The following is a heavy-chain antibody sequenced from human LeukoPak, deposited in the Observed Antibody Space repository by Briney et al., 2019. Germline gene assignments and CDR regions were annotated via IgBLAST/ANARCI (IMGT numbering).Heavy chain of an antibody. J-gene: IGHJ6*03. CDR1: GGTFSSYA. Sequence: SVKVSCKASGGTFSSYAISWVRQAPGQGLEWMGGIIPIFGTANYAQKFQGRVTITTDESTSTAYMELSSLRSEDTAVYYCARDSPNRLYMDVWRKGTTVTVSS. CDR3: ARDSPNRLYMDV. V-gene: IGHV1-69*05. CDR2: IIPIFGTA.